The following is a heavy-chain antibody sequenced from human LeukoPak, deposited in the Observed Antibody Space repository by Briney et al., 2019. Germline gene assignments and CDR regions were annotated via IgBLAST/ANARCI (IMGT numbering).Heavy chain of an antibody. J-gene: IGHJ6*02. D-gene: IGHD3-10*01. CDR2: IYSGGST. Sequence: PGGSLRLSCAASGFTVSSNYMSWVRQAPWKGLEWVSVIYSGGSTYYADSVKGRFTISRDNSKNTLYLQMNSLRAEDTAVYYCARNYYGSGSYPMDVWGQGTTVTVSS. CDR1: GFTVSSNY. CDR3: ARNYYGSGSYPMDV. V-gene: IGHV3-53*01.